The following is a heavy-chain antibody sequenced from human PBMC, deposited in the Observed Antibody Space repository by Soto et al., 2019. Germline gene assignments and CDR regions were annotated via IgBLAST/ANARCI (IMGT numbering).Heavy chain of an antibody. CDR3: ARLGTKAMDV. D-gene: IGHD2-2*01. Sequence: QVQLVQSGAEVRKPGSSVSVSCKASGGTFHAYTITWVRQAPGQGLQWMGGIIPLFGTANYAQKFQGRVTITADESTTIAHMELSSLRSEDTAVYFCARLGTKAMDVWGQGTTVTISS. J-gene: IGHJ6*02. CDR2: IIPLFGTA. V-gene: IGHV1-69*01. CDR1: GGTFHAYT.